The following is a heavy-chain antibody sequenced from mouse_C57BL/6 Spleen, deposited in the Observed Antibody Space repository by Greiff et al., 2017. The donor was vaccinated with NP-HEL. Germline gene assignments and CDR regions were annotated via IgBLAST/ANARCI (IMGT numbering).Heavy chain of an antibody. V-gene: IGHV1-80*01. D-gene: IGHD4-1*01. CDR3: ARSGDLITGPLDY. J-gene: IGHJ2*01. CDR1: GYAFSSYW. Sequence: QVQLQQSGAELVKPGASVKISCKASGYAFSSYWMNWVKQRPGKGLEWIGQIYPGDGDTNYNGKFKGKATLTADKSSSTAYMQLSSLTSEDSAVYFCARSGDLITGPLDYWGQGTTLTVSS. CDR2: IYPGDGDT.